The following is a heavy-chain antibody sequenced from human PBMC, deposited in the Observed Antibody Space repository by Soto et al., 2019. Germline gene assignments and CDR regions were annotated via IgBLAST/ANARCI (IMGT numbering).Heavy chain of an antibody. CDR3: AKSLSLAMVFFDY. V-gene: IGHV3-48*01. D-gene: IGHD5-18*01. CDR1: GFTFSTYS. CDR2: MSSSGTTI. J-gene: IGHJ4*02. Sequence: GGSLRLSCAASGFTFSTYSMNWVRQAPGKGLEWVSYMSSSGTTIYYADSVKGRFTISRDNAKNSLYLQMNSLRAEDTAVYYCAKSLSLAMVFFDYWGQGTLVTVSS.